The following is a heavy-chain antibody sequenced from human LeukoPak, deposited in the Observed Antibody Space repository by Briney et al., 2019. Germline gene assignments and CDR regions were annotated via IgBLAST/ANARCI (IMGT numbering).Heavy chain of an antibody. CDR1: GGSISSGDYY. J-gene: IGHJ5*02. D-gene: IGHD2-2*01. V-gene: IGHV4-30-4*08. CDR2: IYYSGST. CDR3: ARVRRSTSCYWFDP. Sequence: SQTLSLTCTVSGGSISSGDYYWRWIRQPPGKGLEWIGYIYYSGSTYYNPSLKSRVTISVDTSKNQFSLKLSSVTAADTAVYYCARVRRSTSCYWFDPWGQGTLVTVSS.